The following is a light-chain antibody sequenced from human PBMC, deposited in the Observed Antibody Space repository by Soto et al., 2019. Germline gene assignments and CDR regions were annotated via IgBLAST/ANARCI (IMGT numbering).Light chain of an antibody. J-gene: IGKJ5*01. CDR2: GAS. CDR3: QQYYNWPRT. CDR1: ETIYTN. V-gene: IGKV3-15*01. Sequence: EIVMTQSPATLSVSPGERATLSCRASETIYTNLAWYQQKPGQAPRLLFYGASTRATGLPARFSGTGSGTEFTLTINSLQAEDSAVYYCQQYYNWPRTFGQGTRLEIK.